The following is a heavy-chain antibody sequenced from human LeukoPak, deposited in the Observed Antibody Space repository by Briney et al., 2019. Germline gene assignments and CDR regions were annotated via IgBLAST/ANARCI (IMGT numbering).Heavy chain of an antibody. Sequence: ASVKVSCKASGGTFSSYAISWVRQAPGQGLEWMGGIIPIFGTANYAQKFQGRVTITADESTSTDYMELSSLRSEDTAVYYCARARPLMTTVTLRGADYGMDVWGKGTTVTVSS. J-gene: IGHJ6*04. V-gene: IGHV1-69*13. CDR1: GGTFSSYA. D-gene: IGHD4-17*01. CDR2: IIPIFGTA. CDR3: ARARPLMTTVTLRGADYGMDV.